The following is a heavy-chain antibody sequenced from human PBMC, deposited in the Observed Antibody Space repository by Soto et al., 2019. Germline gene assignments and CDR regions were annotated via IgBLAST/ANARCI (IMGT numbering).Heavy chain of an antibody. CDR3: GRHGNEFDP. V-gene: IGHV4-39*01. Sequence: PSETLYLTCTVSGGSISTSSYYWGWIRQPPGKGLEWTGSWDYGGSIHYNPSLKSRATISVDTSKNQFSLRLNSVTAADTGVYYCGRHGNEFDPWGQGLLVTVFS. D-gene: IGHD1-1*01. J-gene: IGHJ5*02. CDR2: WDYGGSI. CDR1: GGSISTSSYY.